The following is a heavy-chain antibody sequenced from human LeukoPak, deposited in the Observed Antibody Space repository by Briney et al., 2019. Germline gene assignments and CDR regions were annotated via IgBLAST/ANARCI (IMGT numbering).Heavy chain of an antibody. CDR1: GYTFTSYG. J-gene: IGHJ4*02. D-gene: IGHD3-16*02. V-gene: IGHV1-18*01. Sequence: ASVKVSCKASGYTFTSYGISWVRQAPGQGREWMGWISAYNGNTNYAQKLQGRVTMTTDTSTSTAYMELRSLRSDDTAVYYCARSLDYVWGSYRYYDYWGQGTLVTVSS. CDR3: ARSLDYVWGSYRYYDY. CDR2: ISAYNGNT.